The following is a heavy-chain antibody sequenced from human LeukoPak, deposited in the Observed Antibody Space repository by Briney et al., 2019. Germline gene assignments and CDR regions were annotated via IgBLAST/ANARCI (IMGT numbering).Heavy chain of an antibody. CDR1: GGSISSSSYY. D-gene: IGHD2-21*02. J-gene: IGHJ4*02. CDR3: ARGGYCGGDCYFYY. V-gene: IGHV4-61*02. Sequence: SETLSLTCTVSGGSISSSSYYWSWIRQPAGKGLEWIGRIYTSGSTNYNPSLKSRVTISVDTSKNQFSLKLTSVTAADTAVYYCARGGYCGGDCYFYYWGQGTLVTVSS. CDR2: IYTSGST.